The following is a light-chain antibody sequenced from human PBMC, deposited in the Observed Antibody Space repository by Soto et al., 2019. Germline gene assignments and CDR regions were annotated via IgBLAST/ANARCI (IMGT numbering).Light chain of an antibody. J-gene: IGKJ2*01. CDR1: QNINTW. CDR3: QQSNG. V-gene: IGKV1-5*01. Sequence: DIQMTQSPSILSASVGDRVTITCRATQNINTWLAWYQQKPGKAPKMLIYDASRLQNGVPSRFSGSGSGTQFTLSISRLQPDDFATYSCQQSNGFGPGTKLDVK. CDR2: DAS.